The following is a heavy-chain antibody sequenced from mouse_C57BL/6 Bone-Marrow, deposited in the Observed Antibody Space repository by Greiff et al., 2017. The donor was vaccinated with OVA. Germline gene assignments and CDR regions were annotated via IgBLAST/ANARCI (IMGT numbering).Heavy chain of an antibody. D-gene: IGHD1-1*01. Sequence: QVQLKESGAELVRPGTSVKMSCKASGYTFTNYWIGWAKQRPGHGLEWIGDIYPGGGYTNYNEKFKGKATLTADKSSSTAYMQFSSLTSEDSAIYYCAREGYYGRFDYWGQGTTLTVSS. CDR2: IYPGGGYT. J-gene: IGHJ2*01. CDR1: GYTFTNYW. V-gene: IGHV1-63*01. CDR3: AREGYYGRFDY.